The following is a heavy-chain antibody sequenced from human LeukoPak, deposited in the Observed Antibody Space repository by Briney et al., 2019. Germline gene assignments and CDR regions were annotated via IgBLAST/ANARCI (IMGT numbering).Heavy chain of an antibody. Sequence: GGSLRLSCAASGFTFSSYAMSWVRQAPGKGLEWVSAISGSGGSTYYADSVKGRFTISRDNAKNSLYLQTNSLRAEDTAVYFCARQQAVAGLPYYYGLDVWGQGTTVTVSS. CDR1: GFTFSSYA. CDR3: ARQQAVAGLPYYYGLDV. CDR2: ISGSGGST. D-gene: IGHD6-13*01. V-gene: IGHV3-23*01. J-gene: IGHJ6*02.